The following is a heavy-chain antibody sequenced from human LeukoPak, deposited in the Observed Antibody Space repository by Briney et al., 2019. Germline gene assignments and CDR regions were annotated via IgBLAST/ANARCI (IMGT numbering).Heavy chain of an antibody. CDR3: ARKSASGNYPLDY. J-gene: IGHJ4*02. D-gene: IGHD3-10*01. CDR1: GFTLNSYS. V-gene: IGHV3-23*01. Sequence: GGSLRLSCAASGFTLNSYSMDWVRQAPGKGLEWVSVMSADSATTFYADSVKGRFTISRDNAKNTVFLQMSSLRAEDTALYYCARKSASGNYPLDYWGQGTLVTVSS. CDR2: MSADSATT.